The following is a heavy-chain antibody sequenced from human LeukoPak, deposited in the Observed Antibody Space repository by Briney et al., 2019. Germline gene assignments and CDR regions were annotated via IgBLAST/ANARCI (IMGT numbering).Heavy chain of an antibody. CDR2: ISGSGGST. D-gene: IGHD3-10*01. V-gene: IGHV3-23*01. Sequence: GGSLRLSCAASGFTFSDYNMRWIRQAPGKGLEWVSAISGSGGSTYYADSVKGRFTISRDNSKNTLYLQMNSLRTEDTALYYCAKDIGSMVRGGGYFQHWGQGTLVTVSS. J-gene: IGHJ1*01. CDR1: GFTFSDYN. CDR3: AKDIGSMVRGGGYFQH.